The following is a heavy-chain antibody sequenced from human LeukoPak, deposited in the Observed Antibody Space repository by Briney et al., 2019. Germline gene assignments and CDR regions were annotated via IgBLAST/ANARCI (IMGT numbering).Heavy chain of an antibody. V-gene: IGHV4-4*09. D-gene: IGHD6-19*01. J-gene: IGHJ4*02. Sequence: LETLPLTCSVSGDSLSRHFWSWIRQPPGKGLEWIGFIFGSGGTNYDPSLRSRVTISEDTSKNLFYLKLTSVTAADTAVYYCARNVGWYTHDSRGQGTLVTVSS. CDR3: ARNVGWYTHDS. CDR1: GDSLSRHF. CDR2: IFGSGGT.